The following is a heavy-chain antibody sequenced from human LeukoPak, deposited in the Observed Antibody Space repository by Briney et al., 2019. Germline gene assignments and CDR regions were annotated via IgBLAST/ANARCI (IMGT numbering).Heavy chain of an antibody. D-gene: IGHD5-18*01. V-gene: IGHV4-38-2*01. CDR3: ARREYSYGNFDY. J-gene: IGHJ4*02. CDR2: IYHSGST. CDR1: GYSISSGYY. Sequence: SETLSLTCAVSGYSISSGYYWGWIRQPPGKGLEWIGSIYHSGSTYYNPSLKSRVTISVDTSKNQFSLKLSSVTAADTAVYYCARREYSYGNFDYWGQGTLVTVSS.